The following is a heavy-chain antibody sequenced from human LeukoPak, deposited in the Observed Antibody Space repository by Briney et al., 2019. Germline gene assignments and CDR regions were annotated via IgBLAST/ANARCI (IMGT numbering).Heavy chain of an antibody. CDR1: RYTFTSYD. V-gene: IGHV1-69*05. CDR2: IIPIFGTA. Sequence: ASVKVSCKASRYTFTSYDINWVRQATGQGLEWMGRIIPIFGTANYAQKFQGRVTITTDESTSTAYMELSSLRSEDTAVYYCARWNRSGYYDAFDIWGQGTMVTVSS. D-gene: IGHD3-22*01. J-gene: IGHJ3*02. CDR3: ARWNRSGYYDAFDI.